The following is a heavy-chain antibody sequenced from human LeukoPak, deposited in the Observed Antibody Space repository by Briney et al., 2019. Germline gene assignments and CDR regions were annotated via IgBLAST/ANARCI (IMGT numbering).Heavy chain of an antibody. V-gene: IGHV4-30-2*01. CDR1: GGSISSGGYY. CDR2: IYHSGST. D-gene: IGHD1-26*01. Sequence: SETLSLTCTVSGGSISSGGYYWSWIRQPPGKGLEWIGYIYHSGSTYYNPSLKSRVTISVDRSKNQFSLKLSSVTAADTAVYYCARKEWVPYYFDYWGQGNLVTVSS. J-gene: IGHJ4*02. CDR3: ARKEWVPYYFDY.